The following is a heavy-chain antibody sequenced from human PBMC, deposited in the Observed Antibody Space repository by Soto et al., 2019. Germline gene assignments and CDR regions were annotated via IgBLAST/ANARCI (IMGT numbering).Heavy chain of an antibody. CDR3: AKENSGYDWSFWY. V-gene: IGHV3-30*18. J-gene: IGHJ4*02. CDR1: GFTFSSYG. D-gene: IGHD5-12*01. CDR2: ISYDGSNK. Sequence: GGSLRLSCAASGFTFSSYGMHWFRQAPGKGLEWVAVISYDGSNKYYADSVKGRFTISRDNSKNTLYLQMNSLRAEDTAVYYCAKENSGYDWSFWYWGQGTLVTVSS.